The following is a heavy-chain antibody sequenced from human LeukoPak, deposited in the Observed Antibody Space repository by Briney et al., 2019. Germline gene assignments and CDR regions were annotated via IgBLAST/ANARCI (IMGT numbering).Heavy chain of an antibody. Sequence: SETLSLTCTVSGGSISSRPYYWGWIRQPPGKGLEWLGSFDYSGSTYYKPSLKSRVTISVDTSKNQFSLKLSSVTPEDTAVYYCARGYCSGGTCLGDDIWGQGTMVTVSS. CDR1: GGSISSRPYY. J-gene: IGHJ3*02. CDR3: ARGYCSGGTCLGDDI. V-gene: IGHV4-39*01. D-gene: IGHD2-15*01. CDR2: FDYSGST.